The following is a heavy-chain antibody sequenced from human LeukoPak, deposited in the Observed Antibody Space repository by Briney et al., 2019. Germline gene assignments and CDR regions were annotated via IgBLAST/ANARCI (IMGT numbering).Heavy chain of an antibody. J-gene: IGHJ4*02. D-gene: IGHD3-16*01. CDR2: ISSTGGTI. Sequence: GGSLRLSCAASGFTFSNNSMNWVRQAPGKGLEWVSYISSTGGTIYYADSMKGRFTISRDNAKNSLYLQMNSLRVEDTAVYYCAKEPGEGGSAFDYWGQGTLVTVYS. V-gene: IGHV3-48*04. CDR1: GFTFSNNS. CDR3: AKEPGEGGSAFDY.